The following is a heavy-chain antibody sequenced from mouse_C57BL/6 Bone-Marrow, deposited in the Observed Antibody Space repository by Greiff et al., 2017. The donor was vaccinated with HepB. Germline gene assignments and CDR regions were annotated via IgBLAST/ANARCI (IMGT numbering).Heavy chain of an antibody. Sequence: EVQLQQSGPELVKPGASVKMSCKASGYTFTDYNMHWVKQSHGKSLEWIGYINPNNGGTSYNQKFKGKATLTVNKSSRTAYMELRSLTSEDSAVYYCARKVNWDGFAYWGQGTLVTVSA. J-gene: IGHJ3*01. V-gene: IGHV1-22*01. D-gene: IGHD4-1*01. CDR2: INPNNGGT. CDR1: GYTFTDYN. CDR3: ARKVNWDGFAY.